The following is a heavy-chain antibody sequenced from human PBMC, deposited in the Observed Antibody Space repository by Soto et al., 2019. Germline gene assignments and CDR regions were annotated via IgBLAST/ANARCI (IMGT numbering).Heavy chain of an antibody. CDR3: ARDPFYDYWSGSNWFDP. Sequence: VQLVQSGAEVKKPGASVKVSCKASGYTFTHYAMHWVRQAPGQRPEWMGWINGANGDTKYSQKFQGRLTITRNTSATTAYMELSSLRCEATAIYYCARDPFYDYWSGSNWFDPWGQGTLITVSS. D-gene: IGHD3-3*01. J-gene: IGHJ5*02. V-gene: IGHV1-3*01. CDR1: GYTFTHYA. CDR2: INGANGDT.